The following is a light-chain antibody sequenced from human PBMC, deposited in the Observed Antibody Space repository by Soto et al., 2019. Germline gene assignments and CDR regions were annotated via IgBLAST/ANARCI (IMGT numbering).Light chain of an antibody. V-gene: IGKV1-33*01. Sequence: DIQMTQSPSSLSASVGDSVTITCQASQDINNYLNWYQQKPGNAPKLLIYDASNLETGVPSRFSGSGSGTDFTFTIGSLQPEDIATYSFQQYEDIPWTFGHGTKGQIQ. CDR1: QDINNY. CDR2: DAS. J-gene: IGKJ1*01. CDR3: QQYEDIPWT.